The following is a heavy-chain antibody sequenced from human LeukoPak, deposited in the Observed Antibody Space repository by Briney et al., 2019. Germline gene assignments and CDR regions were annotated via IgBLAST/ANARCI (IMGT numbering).Heavy chain of an antibody. CDR3: ARDEGGGSYYTYYYYYMDV. CDR1: GYIFTRYG. D-gene: IGHD1-26*01. CDR2: MNPNSGNT. V-gene: IGHV1-8*02. J-gene: IGHJ6*03. Sequence: ASVNVSCKSSGYIFTRYGISGVRQPIGQGLEWVEWMNPNSGNTGYAQKFQGRVTMTRNTSISTAYMELSSLRSGDTAVYDCARDEGGGSYYTYYYYYMDVWGKGTTVTISS.